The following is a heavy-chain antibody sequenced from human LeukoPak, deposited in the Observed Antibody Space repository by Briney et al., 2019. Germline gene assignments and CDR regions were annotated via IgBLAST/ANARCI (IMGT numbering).Heavy chain of an antibody. J-gene: IGHJ4*02. Sequence: GGSLRLSCAASGFTFSSYSMNWVRQAPGKGLEWVSSISSSSSYIYYADSVKGRFTISRDNAKNSLYLQMNSLRAEDTAVYYCARDGLYYDSSGYYYAVRGDYWGQGTLVTVSS. CDR3: ARDGLYYDSSGYYYAVRGDY. V-gene: IGHV3-21*01. CDR2: ISSSSSYI. CDR1: GFTFSSYS. D-gene: IGHD3-22*01.